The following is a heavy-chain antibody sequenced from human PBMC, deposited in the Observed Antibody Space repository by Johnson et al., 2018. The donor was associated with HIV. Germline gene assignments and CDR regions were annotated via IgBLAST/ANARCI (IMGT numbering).Heavy chain of an antibody. CDR2: IYSGGST. CDR1: GFTFSSYG. Sequence: QVQLVESGGGVVQPGGSLRLSCAASGFTFSSYGMHWVRQAPGKGLEWVSVIYSGGSTNYADSVKGRFTISRDNSKNTLHLQMNSLRAEDTAVYYCASRLWFGDVSAFDIWGQGTMVTVSS. D-gene: IGHD3-10*01. V-gene: IGHV3-NL1*01. J-gene: IGHJ3*02. CDR3: ASRLWFGDVSAFDI.